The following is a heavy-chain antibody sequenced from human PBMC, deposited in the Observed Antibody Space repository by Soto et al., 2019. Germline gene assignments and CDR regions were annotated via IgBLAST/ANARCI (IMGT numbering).Heavy chain of an antibody. Sequence: SETLSLTCTVSGGSIGSYYWSWIRQPPGKGLEWIGYIYYSGSTNYNPSLKSRVTISVDTSKNQFSLKLSSVTAADTAVYYCARDLSGYYYGSGSQMDVWGQGTTVTVSS. CDR2: IYYSGST. CDR3: ARDLSGYYYGSGSQMDV. CDR1: GGSIGSYY. D-gene: IGHD3-10*01. J-gene: IGHJ6*02. V-gene: IGHV4-59*01.